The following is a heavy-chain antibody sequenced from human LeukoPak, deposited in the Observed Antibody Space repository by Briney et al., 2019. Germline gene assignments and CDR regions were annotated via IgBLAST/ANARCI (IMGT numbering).Heavy chain of an antibody. Sequence: ASVKVSCKASGYIFTGYYMHWMRQAPGQGLEWMGWINANSGDTNYAQKFQGRVTMTRDTSISTAYMELSRLRSDDTAVYYCARNRGLGNSGYDLSVVYWGQGTLVTVSS. J-gene: IGHJ4*02. V-gene: IGHV1-2*02. CDR1: GYIFTGYY. D-gene: IGHD5-12*01. CDR3: ARNRGLGNSGYDLSVVY. CDR2: INANSGDT.